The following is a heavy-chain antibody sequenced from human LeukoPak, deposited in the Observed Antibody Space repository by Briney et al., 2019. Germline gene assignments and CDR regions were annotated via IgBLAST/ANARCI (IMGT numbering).Heavy chain of an antibody. J-gene: IGHJ4*02. D-gene: IGHD3-10*01. CDR3: AKGIHSVGGVFDY. CDR1: GFTFSSYA. V-gene: IGHV3-23*01. CDR2: ISGSGGST. Sequence: PGGSLRLSCAASGFTFSSYAMSWVRQAPGKGLEWVSAISGSGGSTYYADSVKGRFTIPRDNSKNTLYLQMNSLRAEDTAVYYCAKGIHSVGGVFDYWGQGTLVTVSS.